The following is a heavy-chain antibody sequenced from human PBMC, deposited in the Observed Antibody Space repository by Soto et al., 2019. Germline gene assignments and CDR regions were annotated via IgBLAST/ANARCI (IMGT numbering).Heavy chain of an antibody. CDR1: GGSVSSGSYY. CDR2: IYYSGST. D-gene: IGHD2-15*01. CDR3: ARDQVGYCSGGSCYHYYYGMDV. J-gene: IGHJ6*02. V-gene: IGHV4-61*01. Sequence: LSETLSLPCTVSGGSVSSGSYYWSWIRQPPGKGLEWIGYIYYSGSTNYNPSLKSRVTISVDTSKNQFSLKLSSVTAADTAVYYCARDQVGYCSGGSCYHYYYGMDVWGQGTTVTVSS.